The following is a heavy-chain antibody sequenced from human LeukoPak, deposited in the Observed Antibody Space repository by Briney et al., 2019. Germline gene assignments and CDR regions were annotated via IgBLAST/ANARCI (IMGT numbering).Heavy chain of an antibody. CDR1: GFTFSSYG. CDR3: ARDYYDSSGYYSGLDY. V-gene: IGHV3-33*01. Sequence: GGSLRLSCAASGFTFSSYGMHWVRQAPGKGLEGVADIWYDGSNKYYADSVKGRFTISRDNSKNTLYLQMNSLKAEDTAVYYCARDYYDSSGYYSGLDYWGQGTLVTVSS. D-gene: IGHD3-22*01. CDR2: IWYDGSNK. J-gene: IGHJ4*02.